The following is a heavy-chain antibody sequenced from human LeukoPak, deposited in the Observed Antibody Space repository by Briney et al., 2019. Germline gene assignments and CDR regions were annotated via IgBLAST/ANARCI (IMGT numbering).Heavy chain of an antibody. J-gene: IGHJ4*02. Sequence: GGSLRLSCAASGFIFSNYWMSWVRQAPGKGLEWVANIKQDGSDKYYVDSVKGRFTISRDNGKNSLYLEMNSLRAEDTAAYYCAKGSYYDSSGSFYFDYWGQGTLVTVSS. V-gene: IGHV3-7*03. D-gene: IGHD3-22*01. CDR3: AKGSYYDSSGSFYFDY. CDR1: GFIFSNYW. CDR2: IKQDGSDK.